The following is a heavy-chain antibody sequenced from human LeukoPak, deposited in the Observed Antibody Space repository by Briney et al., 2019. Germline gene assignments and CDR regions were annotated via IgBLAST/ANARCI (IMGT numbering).Heavy chain of an antibody. J-gene: IGHJ4*02. V-gene: IGHV3-7*05. CDR2: LKQDGSEK. CDR1: GFTFSSHW. Sequence: GGSLRLSCAASGFTFSSHWMSWVRQAPGKGLEGVANLKQDGSEKYYVDSVKGRFTISRDNAKNSLYLRMNSLRAEDTAVYYCARFRYYDSSGYYYYFDYWGQGTLVTVSS. D-gene: IGHD3-22*01. CDR3: ARFRYYDSSGYYYYFDY.